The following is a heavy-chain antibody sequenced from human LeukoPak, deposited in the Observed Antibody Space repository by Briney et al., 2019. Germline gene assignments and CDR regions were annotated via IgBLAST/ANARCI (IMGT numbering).Heavy chain of an antibody. J-gene: IGHJ4*02. Sequence: KPSETLSLTCAVYGGSFSGYYWSWIRQPPGKGLEWIGEINHSGSTNYNPSLKSRVTISVDTSKDQFSLKLSSVTAADTAVYYCARDSGWYDYWGQGTLVTVSS. CDR1: GGSFSGYY. D-gene: IGHD6-19*01. CDR3: ARDSGWYDY. V-gene: IGHV4-34*01. CDR2: INHSGST.